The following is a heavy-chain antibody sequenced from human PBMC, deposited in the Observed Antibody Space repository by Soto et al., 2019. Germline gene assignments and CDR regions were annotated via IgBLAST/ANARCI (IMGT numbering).Heavy chain of an antibody. V-gene: IGHV1-45*02. CDR1: GYTFTYRY. CDR3: ASGDRYGDYVFRY. CDR2: ITPFNGNT. J-gene: IGHJ4*02. D-gene: IGHD4-17*01. Sequence: SVKVSCKASGYTFTYRYLHWVRQAPGQALEWMGWITPFNGNTNYAQKFQDRVTITRDRSMSTAYMELSSLRSEDTAMYYCASGDRYGDYVFRYWGQGTLVTVSS.